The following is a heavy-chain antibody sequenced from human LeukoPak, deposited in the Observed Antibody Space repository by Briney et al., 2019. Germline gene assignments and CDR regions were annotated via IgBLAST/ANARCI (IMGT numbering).Heavy chain of an antibody. CDR1: GFTFSDYY. CDR3: ARDPYGSGSYYNWFDP. D-gene: IGHD3-10*01. J-gene: IGHJ5*02. CDR2: ISCSGSTI. Sequence: GGSLRLSCAASGFTFSDYYMSWIRQAPGKGLEWVSYISCSGSTIYYADSVKGRFTISRDNAKNSLYLQMNSLRAEDTAVYYCARDPYGSGSYYNWFDPWGQGTLVTVSS. V-gene: IGHV3-11*01.